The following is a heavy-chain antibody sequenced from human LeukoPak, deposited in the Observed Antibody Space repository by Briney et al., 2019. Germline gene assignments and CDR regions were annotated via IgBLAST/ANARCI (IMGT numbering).Heavy chain of an antibody. CDR2: ISGNGVST. V-gene: IGHV3-23*01. Sequence: GGSLRLSCAASGLTFSSYAMSWVRQAPGSGLEWVSTISGNGVSTHYADSVKGRFTISRDNSKNMLYLQMKSLRAEDTAVYYCAWELPSFDYWGQGTLVTVSS. J-gene: IGHJ4*02. CDR1: GLTFSSYA. D-gene: IGHD1-26*01. CDR3: AWELPSFDY.